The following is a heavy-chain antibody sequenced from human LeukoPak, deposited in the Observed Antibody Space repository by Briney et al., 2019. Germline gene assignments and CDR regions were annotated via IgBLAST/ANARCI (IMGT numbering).Heavy chain of an antibody. Sequence: TGGSLRLSCAASGFTFSSYAMHWVRQAPGKGLEWVAVISYDGSNKYYADSVKGRFTISRDNSKNTLYLQMNSLRAEDTAVYYCARYDFWSGSDDAFDIWGQGTMVTVSS. CDR2: ISYDGSNK. D-gene: IGHD3-3*01. V-gene: IGHV3-30*04. J-gene: IGHJ3*02. CDR3: ARYDFWSGSDDAFDI. CDR1: GFTFSSYA.